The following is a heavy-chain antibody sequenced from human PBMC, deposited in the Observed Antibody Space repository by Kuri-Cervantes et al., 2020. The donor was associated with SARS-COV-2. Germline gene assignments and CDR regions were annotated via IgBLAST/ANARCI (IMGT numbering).Heavy chain of an antibody. J-gene: IGHJ6*03. CDR1: GYTFTSYG. CDR3: AIHNSSPADYYYYYYMDV. D-gene: IGHD6-13*01. CDR2: IIPIFGTA. V-gene: IGHV1-69*13. Sequence: SVKVSCKASGYTFTSYGISWVRQAPGQGLEWMGGIIPIFGTANYAQKFQGRVTITADESTSTAYMELSSLRSEDTAVYYCAIHNSSPADYYYYYYMDVWGKGTTVTVSS.